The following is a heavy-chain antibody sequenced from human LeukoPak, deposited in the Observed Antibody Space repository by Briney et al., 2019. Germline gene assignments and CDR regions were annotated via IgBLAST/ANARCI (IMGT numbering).Heavy chain of an antibody. CDR3: ARERGSGWTYYYGMDV. V-gene: IGHV3-30*01. CDR1: GFTFSSYA. CDR2: ISYDGSNK. Sequence: GGSLRLSCAASGFTFSSYAMHWVRQAPGKGLEWVAVISYDGSNKYYADSVKGRFTISRDNSKNTLYLQMNSPRAEDTAVYYCARERGSGWTYYYGMDVWGQGTTVTVSS. J-gene: IGHJ6*02. D-gene: IGHD3-10*01.